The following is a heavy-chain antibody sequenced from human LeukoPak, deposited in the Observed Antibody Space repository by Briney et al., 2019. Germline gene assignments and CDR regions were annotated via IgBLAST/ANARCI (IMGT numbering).Heavy chain of an antibody. CDR1: GGSISSSNW. J-gene: IGHJ4*02. CDR3: ARGITLIRGVISFDY. Sequence: SETLSLTCAVSGGSISSSNWWSWVRQPPGKGLEWIGEIYHSGSTNYSPSLKNRVTISVDKSKNQLSLNLSSVTAADTAVYYCARGITLIRGVISFDYWGQGTLVTVSS. CDR2: IYHSGST. V-gene: IGHV4-4*02. D-gene: IGHD3-10*01.